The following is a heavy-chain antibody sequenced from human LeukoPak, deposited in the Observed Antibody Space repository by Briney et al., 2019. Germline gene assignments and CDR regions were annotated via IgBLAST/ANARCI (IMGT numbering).Heavy chain of an antibody. CDR1: GGTFISYA. CDR2: IIPIFGTA. Sequence: SSVTVSCKASGGTFISYAISWVRQAPGQGLEWMGGIIPIFGTANYAQKFQGRVTITADESMSTAYMELSSLRSEDTAVYYCARSSYYDILTGYYGGNFDYWGQGTLVTVSS. CDR3: ARSSYYDILTGYYGGNFDY. D-gene: IGHD3-9*01. J-gene: IGHJ4*02. V-gene: IGHV1-69*01.